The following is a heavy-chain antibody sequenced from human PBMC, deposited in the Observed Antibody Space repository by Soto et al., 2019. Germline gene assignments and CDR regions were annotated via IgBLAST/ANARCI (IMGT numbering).Heavy chain of an antibody. CDR2: IYSGGYT. V-gene: IGHV3-53*01. Sequence: EVQLVESGGGLIQPGGSLRLSCAVSGFTVSNNYMSWVRQAPGKGLEGVSVIYSGGYTAYGDSVKGRFTISRDNSKNTLFLQMNRRRADAPAAFSGGPRPGGGGYWGQGTLVTVSS. CDR3: GPRPGGGGY. CDR1: GFTVSNNY. D-gene: IGHD3-10*01. J-gene: IGHJ4*02.